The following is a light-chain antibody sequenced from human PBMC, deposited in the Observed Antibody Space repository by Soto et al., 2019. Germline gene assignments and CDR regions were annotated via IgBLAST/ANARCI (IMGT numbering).Light chain of an antibody. CDR1: QSISSY. V-gene: IGKV1-39*01. Sequence: DIQMTQSPSSLSAFVGDRVPITCRASQSISSYLNWYQQKPRKAPKLLIYDASSLQSGVPSRFSGSGSGTDFTLTISRLQPEDFATYYCQQYDTPEGSFGQGTKLDI. CDR3: QQYDTPEGS. J-gene: IGKJ2*01. CDR2: DAS.